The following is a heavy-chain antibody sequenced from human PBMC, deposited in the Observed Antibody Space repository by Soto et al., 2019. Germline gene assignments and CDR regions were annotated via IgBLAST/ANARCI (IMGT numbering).Heavy chain of an antibody. CDR1: GYTFISYG. CDR2: ISAYNGNT. V-gene: IGHV1-18*01. D-gene: IGHD2-15*01. Sequence: ASVKVSCKASGYTFISYGITWVRQAPGQGLEWMGYISAYNGNTNYAQKLQGRLTMTTDTSTSTAYMELRSLRSDDTAVYYCARDFPHPKDTCAVVAGPEFDFWGQGTLVTVSS. J-gene: IGHJ4*02. CDR3: ARDFPHPKDTCAVVAGPEFDF.